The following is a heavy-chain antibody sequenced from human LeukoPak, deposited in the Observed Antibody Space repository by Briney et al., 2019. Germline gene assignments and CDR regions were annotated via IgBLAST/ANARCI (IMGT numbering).Heavy chain of an antibody. J-gene: IGHJ3*01. Sequence: GGSLRLSCAASGFTVSNNFVSWVRQAPGQGLEWVSLISGGGGTYYAASVKGRFTISRGNSENSLYLQMNSLRPEDTAAYYCARVVDSTRAFHVWGQGTLVIVSS. CDR2: ISGGGGT. D-gene: IGHD2-21*01. V-gene: IGHV3-66*01. CDR3: ARVVDSTRAFHV. CDR1: GFTVSNNF.